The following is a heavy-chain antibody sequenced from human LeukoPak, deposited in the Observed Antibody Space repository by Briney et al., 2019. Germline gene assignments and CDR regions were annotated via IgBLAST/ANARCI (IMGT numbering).Heavy chain of an antibody. CDR3: AGDYEGNLAFDI. CDR2: ISSSSTYI. Sequence: MPGGSLRLSCAASGFSYSNCSMKWVRQAPGKGLEWVSSISSSSTYIYYADSLEGRFTISRDNVRNSLYLQMNSLRAEDTAVYYCAGDYEGNLAFDIWGQGTMVTVSS. V-gene: IGHV3-21*01. D-gene: IGHD4-23*01. CDR1: GFSYSNCS. J-gene: IGHJ3*02.